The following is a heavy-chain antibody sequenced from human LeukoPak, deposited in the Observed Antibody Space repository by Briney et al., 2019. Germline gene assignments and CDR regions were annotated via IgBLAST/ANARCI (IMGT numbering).Heavy chain of an antibody. CDR3: ARAISESGYRYYYYYGMDV. Sequence: GASVKVSCKASGYTFTSYYMHWVRQAPGQGLEWMGIINPSGGSTSYAQKFQGRVTMIRDTSTSTVYMELRSLRSDDTAVYYCARAISESGYRYYYYYGMDVWGQGTTVTVSS. V-gene: IGHV1-46*01. CDR2: INPSGGST. CDR1: GYTFTSYY. J-gene: IGHJ6*02. D-gene: IGHD3-3*01.